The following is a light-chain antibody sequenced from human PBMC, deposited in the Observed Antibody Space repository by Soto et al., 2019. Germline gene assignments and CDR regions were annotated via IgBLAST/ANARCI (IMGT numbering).Light chain of an antibody. CDR1: NIGSKS. CDR3: QVWDSGSDHYV. J-gene: IGLJ1*01. V-gene: IGLV3-21*02. CDR2: DDD. Sequence: ELTQPPSVSVAPGQTARITFWGNNIGSKSVHWYQLKPGQAPVLVVYDDDDRPSGIPERFSGSNSGNTATLTIGRVEAGEEADYYCQVWDSGSDHYVFGTGAKVTVL.